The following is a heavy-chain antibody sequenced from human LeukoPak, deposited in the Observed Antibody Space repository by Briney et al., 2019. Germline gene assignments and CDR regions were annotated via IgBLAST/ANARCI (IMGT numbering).Heavy chain of an antibody. J-gene: IGHJ3*02. CDR3: ARSPPLWNGDAFDI. CDR1: GFTFSSYN. CDR2: ITSSSTYI. V-gene: IGHV3-21*01. D-gene: IGHD1-1*01. Sequence: GGSLRLSCAASGFTFSSYNMNWVRQAPGKGLEWVSSITSSSTYIYYADSVKGRFTISRDNAKNSLYLQMNSLRAEDTAVYYCARSPPLWNGDAFDIWGQGTMVTVSS.